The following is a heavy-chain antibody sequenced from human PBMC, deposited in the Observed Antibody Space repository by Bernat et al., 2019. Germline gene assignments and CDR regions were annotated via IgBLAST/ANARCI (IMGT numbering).Heavy chain of an antibody. CDR1: GFTFSSYS. CDR3: ASLSYGDYTPVVLDY. Sequence: EVQLVESGGGLVKPGGSLRLSCAASGFTFSSYSMNWVRQAPGKGLEWVSSISSSSSYIYYADSVKGRFTISRDNAKNSLYLQMNSLRAEDTAVYYCASLSYGDYTPVVLDYWGQGTLVTVSS. CDR2: ISSSSSYI. D-gene: IGHD4-17*01. J-gene: IGHJ4*02. V-gene: IGHV3-21*01.